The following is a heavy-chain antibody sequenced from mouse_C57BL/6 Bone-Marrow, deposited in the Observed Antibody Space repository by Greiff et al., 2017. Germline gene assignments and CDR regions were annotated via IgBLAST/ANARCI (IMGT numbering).Heavy chain of an antibody. CDR2: IHPNSGST. Sequence: QVQLQQPGAELVKPGASVTLSCKASGYTFTSYWMHWVKQRPGQGLEWIGMIHPNSGSTNYNEKFKSKATLTVDKSSSTAYMQLSSLTSEDSAVYSCARFPIYYYVSWFAYWGQGTLVTVSA. V-gene: IGHV1-64*01. CDR1: GYTFTSYW. CDR3: ARFPIYYYVSWFAY. J-gene: IGHJ3*01. D-gene: IGHD1-1*01.